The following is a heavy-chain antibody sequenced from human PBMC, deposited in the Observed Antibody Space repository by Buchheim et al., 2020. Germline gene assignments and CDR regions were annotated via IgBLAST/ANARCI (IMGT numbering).Heavy chain of an antibody. Sequence: EVQLLQSGGGLVQPGGSLRLSCAASGFTFSSYAMSWVRQAPGKGLEWVSAISGSGGSTYYADSVKGRLTIPRDNAKKSLYVQMNILRAEDTAVYYCARGYYDSSGSQYYFDYWGQGT. CDR3: ARGYYDSSGSQYYFDY. CDR2: ISGSGGST. D-gene: IGHD3-22*01. J-gene: IGHJ4*02. CDR1: GFTFSSYA. V-gene: IGHV3-23*01.